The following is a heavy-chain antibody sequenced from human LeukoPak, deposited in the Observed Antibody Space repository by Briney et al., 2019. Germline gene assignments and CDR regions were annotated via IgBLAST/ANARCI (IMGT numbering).Heavy chain of an antibody. CDR3: ARAGDIVVVPAAMVCEGFDP. CDR1: GFTFSSYS. J-gene: IGHJ5*02. V-gene: IGHV3-21*01. D-gene: IGHD2-2*01. CDR2: ISSSSSYI. Sequence: GGSLRLSCAAPGFTFSSYSMNWVRQAPGKGLEWVSSISSSSSYIYYADSVKGRFTISRDNAKNSLYLQMNSLRAEDTAVYYCARAGDIVVVPAAMVCEGFDPWGQGTLVTVSS.